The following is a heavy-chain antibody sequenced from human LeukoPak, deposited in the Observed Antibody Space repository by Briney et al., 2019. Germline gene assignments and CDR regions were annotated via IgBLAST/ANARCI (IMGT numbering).Heavy chain of an antibody. CDR2: IYYSGST. CDR3: AREGGVADYYYYMDV. D-gene: IGHD3-3*01. Sequence: SETLSLTCTVSGGSISSSSYYWGWIRQPPGKGLEWIGSIYYSGSTNYNPSLKSRVTMSVDTSKNQFSLKLSSVTAADTAVYYCAREGGVADYYYYMDVWGKGTTVTVSS. J-gene: IGHJ6*03. CDR1: GGSISSSSYY. V-gene: IGHV4-39*07.